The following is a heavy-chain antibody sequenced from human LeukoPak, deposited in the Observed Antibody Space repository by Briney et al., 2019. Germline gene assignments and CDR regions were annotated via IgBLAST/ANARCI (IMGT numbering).Heavy chain of an antibody. J-gene: IGHJ3*02. D-gene: IGHD3-22*01. Sequence: ASVKVSCKASGYTFTSYGISWVRQAPGQGLEWMGWISAYNGNTNYAQKLQGRVTMTTDTSTGTAYMELRSLRSDDTAVYYCARYDNTYYYDALYAFDIWGQGTMVTVSS. CDR2: ISAYNGNT. V-gene: IGHV1-18*01. CDR1: GYTFTSYG. CDR3: ARYDNTYYYDALYAFDI.